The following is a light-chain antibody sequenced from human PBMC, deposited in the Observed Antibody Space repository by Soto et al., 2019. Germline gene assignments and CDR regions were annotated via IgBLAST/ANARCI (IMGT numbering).Light chain of an antibody. CDR1: QSVSSN. J-gene: IGKJ4*01. CDR2: DAS. Sequence: EVVVTQSPATLSVSPGERATLSCRASQSVSSNLAWYQQKPGQAPRLLIYDASSRATGIPDRFSGGGSGTDFTLTISRLEPEDFAVYYCQQFSSCPLTFGGGTKVDI. V-gene: IGKV3-20*01. CDR3: QQFSSCPLT.